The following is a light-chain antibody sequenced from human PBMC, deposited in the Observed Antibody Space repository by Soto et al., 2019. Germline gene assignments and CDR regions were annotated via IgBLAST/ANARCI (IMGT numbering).Light chain of an antibody. Sequence: QSVLTQPPSVSAAPGQKVTISCSGSSSKIGNNYVSWYMQHPGTAPKLIIYDNNKRPSGIPDRFSGSQSGPSATLGMTGLRAGDEADYYYGSLDSSPSAVVFGGGTKVTVL. CDR1: SSKIGNNY. CDR2: DNN. J-gene: IGLJ2*01. CDR3: GSLDSSPSAVV. V-gene: IGLV1-51*01.